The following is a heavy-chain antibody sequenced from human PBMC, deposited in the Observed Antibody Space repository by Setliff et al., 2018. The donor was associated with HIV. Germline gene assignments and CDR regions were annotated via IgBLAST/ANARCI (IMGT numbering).Heavy chain of an antibody. V-gene: IGHV1-69*10. CDR3: AKGPNSEDAFGI. D-gene: IGHD2-21*01. CDR1: VGTFSNYA. Sequence: ASVKVSCKASVGTFSNYAFSWVRQAPGEGFEWMGGLIPIVDITKSTQKFRDRVTFTADESTKTAQMELSCLTFEDTAVYYCAKGPNSEDAFGIWGQGTGVTVS. J-gene: IGHJ3*02. CDR2: LIPIVDIT.